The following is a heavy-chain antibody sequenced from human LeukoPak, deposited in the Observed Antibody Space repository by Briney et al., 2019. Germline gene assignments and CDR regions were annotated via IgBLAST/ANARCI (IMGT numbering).Heavy chain of an antibody. D-gene: IGHD3-22*01. V-gene: IGHV3-23*01. CDR1: GFTFSSYA. CDR2: ISGSGGST. Sequence: PGGSLRLSCAASGFTFSSYAMSWVRQAPGKGLEWVSAISGSGGSTYYADSVKGRFTISRDNSKNTLYLQMNSLRAEDTAVYYCAKDSARYYDSSGYQPANFDYWGQGTLVTVSS. CDR3: AKDSARYYDSSGYQPANFDY. J-gene: IGHJ4*02.